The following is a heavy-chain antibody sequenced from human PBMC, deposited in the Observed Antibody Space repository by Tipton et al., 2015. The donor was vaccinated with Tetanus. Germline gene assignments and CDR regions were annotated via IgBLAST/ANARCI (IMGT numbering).Heavy chain of an antibody. D-gene: IGHD6-6*01. CDR1: GYTFTSYY. Sequence: VQLVQSGAEVKKPGASVKVSCNASGYTFTSYYMHWVRQAPGQGHEWMGIINPSGGSTSYAQKFQGRVTMTRDTSTSTVYMELSSLRSEDTAVYYCARGKIGQLVIHRYFDYWGQGTLVTVSS. CDR2: INPSGGST. V-gene: IGHV1-46*01. CDR3: ARGKIGQLVIHRYFDY. J-gene: IGHJ4*02.